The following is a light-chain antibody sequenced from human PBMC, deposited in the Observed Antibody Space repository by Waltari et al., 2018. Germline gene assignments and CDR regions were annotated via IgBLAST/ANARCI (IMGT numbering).Light chain of an antibody. CDR1: QSVSRSR. CDR2: AAS. Sequence: EIELTQSPGTLSVSPGERATLSCRASQSVSRSRIAWYVLKAGQAPRLLIYAASVRATGIPDRFSGSGSGTDFSLTISRVEPEDSAVYYCQQFSSSVMYTFGQGTKVEI. CDR3: QQFSSSVMYT. V-gene: IGKV3-20*01. J-gene: IGKJ2*01.